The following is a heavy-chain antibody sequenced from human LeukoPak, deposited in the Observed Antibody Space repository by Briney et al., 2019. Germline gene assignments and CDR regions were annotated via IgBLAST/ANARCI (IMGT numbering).Heavy chain of an antibody. CDR1: GGSISSYY. V-gene: IGHV4-59*01. J-gene: IGHJ4*02. CDR3: ASSEYSSSSPDY. D-gene: IGHD6-6*01. CDR2: IYYSGST. Sequence: SETLSLTCTVSGGSISSYYWSWIRQPPGKGLEWIGYIYYSGSTNYNPSLKSRVTISVDTSKNQFSLKLSSVAAADTAVYYCASSEYSSSSPDYWGQGTLVTVSS.